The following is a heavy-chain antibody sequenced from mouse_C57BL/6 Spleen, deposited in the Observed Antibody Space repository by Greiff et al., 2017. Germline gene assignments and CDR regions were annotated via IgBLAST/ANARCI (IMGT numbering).Heavy chain of an antibody. D-gene: IGHD2-4*01. V-gene: IGHV3-1*01. CDR3: ARSYDYDLAWFAY. CDR1: GYSITSGYD. CDR2: ISYSGST. Sequence: VQLQQSGPGMVKPSQSLSLTCTVTGYSITSGYDWHWIRHFPGNKLEWMGYISYSGSTNYNPSLKSRISITHDTSKNHFFLKLNSVTTEDTATYYCARSYDYDLAWFAYWGQGTLVTVSA. J-gene: IGHJ3*01.